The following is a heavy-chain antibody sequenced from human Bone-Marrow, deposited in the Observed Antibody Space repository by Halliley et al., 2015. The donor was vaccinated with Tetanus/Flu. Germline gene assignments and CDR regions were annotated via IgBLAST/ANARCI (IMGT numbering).Heavy chain of an antibody. CDR3: ARGGPQGWCSDATCYAMDV. Sequence: TLSLTCAVSGGSFSPYHWSWVRQAPGKGLEWIGEISHSGTTSYNPTLKSRVTISLDTSTIQFSLRLTSVMAADTAIYYCARGGPQGWCSDATCYAMDVWGRGTTVTVSS. D-gene: IGHD2-8*02. CDR2: ISHSGTT. J-gene: IGHJ6*02. V-gene: IGHV4-34*01. CDR1: GGSFSPYH.